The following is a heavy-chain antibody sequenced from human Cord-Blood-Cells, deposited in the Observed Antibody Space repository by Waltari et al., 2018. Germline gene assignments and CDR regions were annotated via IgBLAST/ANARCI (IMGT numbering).Heavy chain of an antibody. V-gene: IGHV4-34*01. CDR3: ARGGSRSYGHWFDP. J-gene: IGHJ5*02. D-gene: IGHD1-26*01. Sequence: QVQLQQWGAGLLKPSETLSLTSAVYGGSCSGYYWCGSRKPPGKGQEWIGEINHSGSTNYNPSLKSRVTISVDTSKNQFSLKLSSVTAADTAVYYCARGGSRSYGHWFDPWGQGTLVTVSS. CDR1: GGSCSGYY. CDR2: INHSGST.